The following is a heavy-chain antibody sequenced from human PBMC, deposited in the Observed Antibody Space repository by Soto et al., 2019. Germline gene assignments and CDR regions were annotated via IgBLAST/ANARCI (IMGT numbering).Heavy chain of an antibody. V-gene: IGHV3-11*05. CDR1: GFSFSDSY. D-gene: IGHD2-8*01. CDR2: ISSSSSSS. J-gene: IGHJ4*02. CDR3: ARDNGGTFDY. Sequence: QVLLVESGGGLVKPGGSLRLSCAASGFSFSDSYMSWIRQAPGKGLEWVSYISSSSSSSNYADSMKGRFTISRDNAKNSLYLQLNSLRVEDTAVYYCARDNGGTFDYWGQGTRVTVSP.